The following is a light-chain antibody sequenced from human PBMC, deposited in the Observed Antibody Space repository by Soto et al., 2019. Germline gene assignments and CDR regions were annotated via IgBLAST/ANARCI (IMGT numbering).Light chain of an antibody. J-gene: IGKJ4*01. CDR2: LGS. V-gene: IGKV2-28*01. CDR3: MQALQAPLT. Sequence: DIVMTQSPLSLPVTPGEPASISCRSSQSLLHSNGYNYLDWYLQKPGQSPQLLIYLGSNRASGVADRFSGSGSGTDFTLKISRVEAEDVGVYYCMQALQAPLTFGGGTEVEIK. CDR1: QSLLHSNGYNY.